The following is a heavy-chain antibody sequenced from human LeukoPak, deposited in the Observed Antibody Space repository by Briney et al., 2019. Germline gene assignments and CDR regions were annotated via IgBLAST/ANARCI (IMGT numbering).Heavy chain of an antibody. CDR3: ARVGNSSSSGYYYYYMDV. V-gene: IGHV1-8*03. J-gene: IGHJ6*03. Sequence: ASVKVSCKASGYTFTSYDINWVRQATGQGLEWMGWMNPNSGNTGYAQKFQGRVTITRNTSISTAYMELSSLRSEDTAVYYCARVGNSSSSGYYYYYMDVWGKGTTVTVSS. CDR1: GYTFTSYD. D-gene: IGHD6-6*01. CDR2: MNPNSGNT.